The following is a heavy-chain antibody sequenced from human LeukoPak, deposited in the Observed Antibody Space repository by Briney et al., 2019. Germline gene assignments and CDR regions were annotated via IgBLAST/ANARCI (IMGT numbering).Heavy chain of an antibody. Sequence: SVKVSCTASGGTFSSYAISWVRQAPGQGLEWMGGIIPISGTANYAQKFQGRVTITADESTSTAYMELSSLRSEDTAVYYCAGAPTYYYDSSGYYLYWGQGTLVTVSS. CDR1: GGTFSSYA. D-gene: IGHD3-22*01. J-gene: IGHJ4*02. CDR3: AGAPTYYYDSSGYYLY. V-gene: IGHV1-69*13. CDR2: IIPISGTA.